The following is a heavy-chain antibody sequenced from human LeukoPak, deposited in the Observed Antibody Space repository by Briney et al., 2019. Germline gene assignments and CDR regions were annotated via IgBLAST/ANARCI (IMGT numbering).Heavy chain of an antibody. Sequence: SDTLSLTCTVSGGSISSSSYYWGWIRQPPGKGLEWIGSIYYSGSTYYNPSLKSRVTISVDTSKNQFSLKLSSVTAADTAVYYCARAGIVAARPFHYYMDVWGKGTTVTVSS. CDR1: GGSISSSSYY. V-gene: IGHV4-39*07. CDR2: IYYSGST. CDR3: ARAGIVAARPFHYYMDV. J-gene: IGHJ6*03. D-gene: IGHD6-6*01.